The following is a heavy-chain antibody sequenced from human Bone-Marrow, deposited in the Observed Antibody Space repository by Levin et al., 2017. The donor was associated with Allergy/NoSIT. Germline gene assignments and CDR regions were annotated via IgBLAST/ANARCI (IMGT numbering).Heavy chain of an antibody. V-gene: IGHV1-24*01. J-gene: IGHJ4*02. D-gene: IGHD1-26*01. CDR3: AREGAGFDY. CDR2: FDPEEDGI. CDR1: GYTLSQLS. Sequence: ASVKVSCKVSGYTLSQLSIHWVRQAPGKGLEWMGGFDPEEDGILYAQRFQGRLTMTEDTSTNTIYMELSSLTSDDTAVYYCAREGAGFDYWGQGTLVTVSS.